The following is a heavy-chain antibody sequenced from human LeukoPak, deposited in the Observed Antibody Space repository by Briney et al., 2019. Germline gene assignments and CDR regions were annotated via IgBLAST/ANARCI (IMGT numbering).Heavy chain of an antibody. V-gene: IGHV4-59*08. CDR3: AKQARYCGGGTCFDY. D-gene: IGHD2-15*01. CDR1: GGSISSYH. CDR2: IYYTGST. J-gene: IGHJ4*02. Sequence: PSETLSLTCTVSGGSISSYHWSWIRQPPGKGLEWIGHIYYTGSTNYNPSLKSRVTISVDTSKNQFSLKLSSVTAADTAVYYCAKQARYCGGGTCFDYWGQGTLVTVSS.